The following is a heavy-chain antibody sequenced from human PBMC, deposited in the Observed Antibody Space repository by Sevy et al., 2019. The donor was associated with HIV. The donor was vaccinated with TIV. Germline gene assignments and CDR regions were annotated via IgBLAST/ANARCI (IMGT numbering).Heavy chain of an antibody. CDR2: IWYDGSNK. CDR1: GFTFSSYG. Sequence: GGSLRLSCAASGFTFSSYGMHWVRQAPGKGLEWVAVIWYDGSNKYYADSVKGRFTISRDNSKNTLYLQMNSLRAEDTAVYYCAREFVDTAMAFPDYWGQGTLVTVSS. D-gene: IGHD5-18*01. J-gene: IGHJ4*02. V-gene: IGHV3-33*01. CDR3: AREFVDTAMAFPDY.